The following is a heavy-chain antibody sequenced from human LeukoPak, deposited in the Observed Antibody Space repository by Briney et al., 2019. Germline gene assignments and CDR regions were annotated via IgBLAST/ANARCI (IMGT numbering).Heavy chain of an antibody. V-gene: IGHV3-66*01. D-gene: IGHD3/OR15-3a*01. J-gene: IGHJ2*01. Sequence: PGGSLRLSCAASEFSVGSNYMTWVRQAPGKGLEWVSVIYSGGSTYYADSVKGRFTISRDNSKNTLYLQMNSLRAEDTAVYYCARVDPPGLGLFDLWGRGTLVTVSS. CDR3: ARVDPPGLGLFDL. CDR1: EFSVGSNY. CDR2: IYSGGST.